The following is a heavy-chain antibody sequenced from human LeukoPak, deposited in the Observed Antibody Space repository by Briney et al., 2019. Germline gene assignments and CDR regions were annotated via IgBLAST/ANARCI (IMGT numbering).Heavy chain of an antibody. D-gene: IGHD4-4*01. J-gene: IGHJ4*02. CDR1: GFTFSNHG. CDR3: AKENSNAMDYYDN. Sequence: GTSLRLSCSVSGFTFSNHGMHWVRQAPGKGLEWVAVISYNGRTQYYADSVKGRFTISRDNSENTLYLQMNSLRVEDTAVYYCAKENSNAMDYYDNWGQGALVTVSS. CDR2: ISYNGRTQ. V-gene: IGHV3-30*18.